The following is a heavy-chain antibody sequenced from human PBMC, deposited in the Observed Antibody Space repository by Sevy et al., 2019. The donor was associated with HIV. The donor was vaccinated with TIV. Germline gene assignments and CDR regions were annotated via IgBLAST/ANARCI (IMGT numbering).Heavy chain of an antibody. CDR3: ARDLPPSATTVAHFDH. J-gene: IGHJ4*02. V-gene: IGHV3-48*03. CDR2: IRNSGTTI. Sequence: GGSLRLSCAASGFTFSSYEMNWVRQAPGKGLEWVSYIRNSGTTISYSDSVRGRFTISRDNARNSLYLQMNSLRGEDTAVYYCARDLPPSATTVAHFDHWGQGTLVTVSS. CDR1: GFTFSSYE. D-gene: IGHD4-17*01.